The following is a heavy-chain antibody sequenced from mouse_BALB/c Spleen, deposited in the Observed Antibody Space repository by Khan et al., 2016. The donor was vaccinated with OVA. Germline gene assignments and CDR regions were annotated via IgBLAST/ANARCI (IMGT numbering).Heavy chain of an antibody. J-gene: IGHJ2*01. CDR1: GFSLTSYG. CDR3: ARREDI. D-gene: IGHD1-3*01. CDR2: IWAGGST. Sequence: QVQLKESGPGLVAPSQSLSITCTVSGFSLTSYGVHWVRQPPGKGLEWLGVIWAGGSTNYYSALMSSLSISKDNSKGQAFLKMNSRQTDDKAIYYCARREDIWGQGTTLTVSS. V-gene: IGHV2-9*02.